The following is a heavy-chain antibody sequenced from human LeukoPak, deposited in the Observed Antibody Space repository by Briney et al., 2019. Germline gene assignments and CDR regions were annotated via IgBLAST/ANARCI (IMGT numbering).Heavy chain of an antibody. CDR1: GGSINRYY. J-gene: IGHJ4*02. CDR3: ARRSYSINYFDY. CDR2: IYYSGST. V-gene: IGHV4-59*08. Sequence: SETLSLTCSVSGGSINRYYWSWIRQPPGKGLEWIGYIYYSGSTNYNPSLKSRVIISVDTSKNQFSLKLSSVTAADTAVYYCARRSYSINYFDYWGQGTLVTVSS. D-gene: IGHD1-26*01.